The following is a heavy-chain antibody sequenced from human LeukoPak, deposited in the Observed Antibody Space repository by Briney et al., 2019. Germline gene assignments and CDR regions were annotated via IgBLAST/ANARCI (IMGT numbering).Heavy chain of an antibody. CDR2: CNHSGST. Sequence: PSETLSLTCAVYGGSFSGYYWSWIRQPPGKGLEWIGECNHSGSTNYNPSLKSRVTISVDTSKNQFSLKLSSVTAADTAVYYCARLIAAAGTSYWGQGTLVTVSS. J-gene: IGHJ4*02. V-gene: IGHV4-34*01. D-gene: IGHD6-13*01. CDR3: ARLIAAAGTSY. CDR1: GGSFSGYY.